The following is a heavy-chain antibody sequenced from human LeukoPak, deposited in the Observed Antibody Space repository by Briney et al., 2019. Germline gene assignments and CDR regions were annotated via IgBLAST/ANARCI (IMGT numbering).Heavy chain of an antibody. D-gene: IGHD6-19*01. J-gene: IGHJ5*02. CDR2: INPNSGGT. CDR3: ARVRQGSFKQWLSSHWFDP. V-gene: IGHV1-2*02. Sequence: AASVKVSCKASGYTFTGYYMHWVRQAPGQGLEWMGWINPNSGGTNYAQKFQGRVTMTRDTSISTAYMELSRLRSDDTAVYYCARVRQGSFKQWLSSHWFDPWGQGTLVTVSS. CDR1: GYTFTGYY.